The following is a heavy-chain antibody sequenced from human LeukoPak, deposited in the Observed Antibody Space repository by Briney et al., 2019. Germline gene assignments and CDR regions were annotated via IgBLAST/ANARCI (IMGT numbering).Heavy chain of an antibody. CDR2: INPNSGGT. CDR3: ARPVRYTWIYDAFDI. Sequence: GASVKVSFKASGYTFTGYYIHWVRQAPGQGLEWMGWINPNSGGTNYSQKFPGRVTMTTDTSITTAYMDLTSLRPDDTAVYYCARPVRYTWIYDAFDIWGQGTMVTVSS. D-gene: IGHD1-7*01. CDR1: GYTFTGYY. V-gene: IGHV1-2*02. J-gene: IGHJ3*02.